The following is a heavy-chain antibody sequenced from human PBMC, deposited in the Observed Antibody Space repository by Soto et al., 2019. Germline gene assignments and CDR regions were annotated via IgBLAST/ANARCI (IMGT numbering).Heavy chain of an antibody. J-gene: IGHJ6*02. CDR3: AREWGLLPYYVMNV. CDR2: ISYTGRT. V-gene: IGHV4-61*03. CDR1: GDSVTSGSYY. D-gene: IGHD7-27*01. Sequence: LTCIVSGDSVTSGSYYWTWLRQPPGKGLEWIGYISYTGRTKYNPSLQSRVTISADTSKNDFSLNLSSVTAADTAVYFCAREWGLLPYYVMNVWGHGTAVTVSS.